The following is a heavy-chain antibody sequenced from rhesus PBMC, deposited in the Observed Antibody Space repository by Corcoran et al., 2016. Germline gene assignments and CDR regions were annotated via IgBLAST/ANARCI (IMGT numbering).Heavy chain of an antibody. CDR2: INRNSGST. Sequence: QVQLQESGPGLVKPSETLSLTCTVSGASISSNWWNWIRQPPGKGLEWFGEINRNSGSTNCTPSLMCRVTISKGASKNRFSLMRGSVTAADTAVYFCARDRVGYFDLWGPGTPITISS. V-gene: IGHV4-80*01. D-gene: IGHD2-21*01. CDR1: GASISSNW. J-gene: IGHJ2*01. CDR3: ARDRVGYFDL.